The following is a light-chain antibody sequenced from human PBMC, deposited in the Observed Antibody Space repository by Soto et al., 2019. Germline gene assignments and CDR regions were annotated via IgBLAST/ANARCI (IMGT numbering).Light chain of an antibody. J-gene: IGKJ4*01. CDR3: QKYNTAPLT. CDR1: QGISTY. Sequence: DIQMTQSPSSVSASVGDRVTISCQASQGISTYLAWYQQKPGKVPKLLISGISTLQSGVPSRFSGSGYGTEFTLTISNLQPEDVATYYCQKYNTAPLTFGGGTKVDIK. CDR2: GIS. V-gene: IGKV1-27*01.